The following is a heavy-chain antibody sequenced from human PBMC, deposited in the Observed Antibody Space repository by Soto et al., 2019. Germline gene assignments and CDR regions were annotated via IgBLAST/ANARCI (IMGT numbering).Heavy chain of an antibody. D-gene: IGHD3-16*01. CDR2: INDSGDST. CDR1: GFTFSSYA. J-gene: IGHJ4*02. CDR3: AKGAYVEGGY. Sequence: EVQLLESGGGLVQPGGSLRLSCVVSGFTFSSYAMAWVRQAPGKGLKWVSTINDSGDSTYYADSVKGRFTISRDNSKNTLYLQMHSLGVDDTAIYYCAKGAYVEGGYWGQGTLVTVSS. V-gene: IGHV3-23*01.